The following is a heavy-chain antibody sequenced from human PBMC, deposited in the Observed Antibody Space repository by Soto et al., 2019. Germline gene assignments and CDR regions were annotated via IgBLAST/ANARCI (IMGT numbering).Heavy chain of an antibody. CDR3: ARSGWIQISDDAFDI. V-gene: IGHV1-18*01. CDR2: ISAYNGNT. CDR1: GYTFTSYG. D-gene: IGHD5-18*01. J-gene: IGHJ3*02. Sequence: ASVKVSCKASGYTFTSYGISWVRHVPGQGLEWMGWISAYNGNTNYAQKLQGRVTMTTDTSTSTAYMELRSLRSDHTAVYYRARSGWIQISDDAFDIWGQGTMVTVSS.